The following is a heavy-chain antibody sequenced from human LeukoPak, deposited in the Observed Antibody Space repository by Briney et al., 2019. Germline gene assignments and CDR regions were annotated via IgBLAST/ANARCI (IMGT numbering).Heavy chain of an antibody. CDR3: ARGGSGSGSSTTPYYYYYGMDV. J-gene: IGHJ6*02. V-gene: IGHV3-30-3*01. Sequence: PGRSLRLSCAASGFTFSSYAMHWVRQAPGKGLEWVAVISYDGSNKYYADSVKGRFTISRDNSKNTLYLQMNSLRAEDTAVYYCARGGSGSGSSTTPYYYYYGMDVWGQGTTVTVSS. D-gene: IGHD1-26*01. CDR1: GFTFSSYA. CDR2: ISYDGSNK.